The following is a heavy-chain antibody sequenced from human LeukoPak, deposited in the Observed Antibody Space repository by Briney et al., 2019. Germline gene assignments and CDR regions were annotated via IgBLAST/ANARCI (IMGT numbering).Heavy chain of an antibody. CDR1: VFTFSSYG. V-gene: IGHV3-30*18. J-gene: IGHJ4*02. CDR2: ISYDGSNK. D-gene: IGHD6-19*01. Sequence: PGGSLRLSCAASVFTFSSYGMHWVRQAPGKGLEWVAVISYDGSNKYYADSVKGRFTISRDNSKNTLYLQMNSLRAEDTAVYYCAKSGAVAGPYYFDYWGQGTLVTVSS. CDR3: AKSGAVAGPYYFDY.